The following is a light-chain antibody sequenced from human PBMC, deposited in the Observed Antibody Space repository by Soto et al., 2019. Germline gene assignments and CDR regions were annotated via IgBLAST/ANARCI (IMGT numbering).Light chain of an antibody. CDR2: EVS. V-gene: IGLV2-14*01. Sequence: QSALTQPASVSGSPGQSIAISCTGTRSDVGGYNFVSWYQQHPGKAPKLMIYEVSNRPSGVSNRFSGSKSGNTASLTISGLQAEDEADYYCSSYTNTHTWVFGGGTKLTVL. J-gene: IGLJ3*02. CDR3: SSYTNTHTWV. CDR1: RSDVGGYNF.